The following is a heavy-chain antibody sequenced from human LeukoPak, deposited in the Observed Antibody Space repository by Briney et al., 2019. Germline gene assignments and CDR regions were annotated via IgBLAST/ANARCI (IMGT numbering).Heavy chain of an antibody. CDR3: AREYMDV. J-gene: IGHJ6*03. CDR1: GLNFSNFG. CDR2: ITSDGST. V-gene: IGHV3-23*01. Sequence: QAGGSLRLSCEASGLNFSNFGMSWVRQAPGKGLEWVSGITSDGSTYYADSVRGRFIISRDNSKNTLYLQMNSLRAEDRALYYCAREYMDVWGKGTMVTISS.